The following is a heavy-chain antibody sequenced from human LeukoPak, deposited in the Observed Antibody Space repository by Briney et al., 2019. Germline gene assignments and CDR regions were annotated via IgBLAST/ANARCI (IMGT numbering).Heavy chain of an antibody. Sequence: GGSLRLSCAASGFTFSSYWMSWVRQAPGKGLEWVANIKQDGSEKYYVDSVKGRFTISRDNAKNSLYLQMNSLRAEDTAVYYCARVRLMVRGVRAYYFDYWGQGTLVTVSS. D-gene: IGHD3-10*01. J-gene: IGHJ4*02. V-gene: IGHV3-7*01. CDR1: GFTFSSYW. CDR2: IKQDGSEK. CDR3: ARVRLMVRGVRAYYFDY.